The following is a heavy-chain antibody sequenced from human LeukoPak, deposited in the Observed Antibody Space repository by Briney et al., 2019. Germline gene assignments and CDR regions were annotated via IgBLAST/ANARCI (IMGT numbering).Heavy chain of an antibody. V-gene: IGHV3-21*01. Sequence: PGGSLRLSCAASGFTFSSYSMNWVRQAPGKGLEWVSSISSSSSYIYCADSVKGRFTISRDNAKNSLYLQMNSLRAEDTAVYYCASAVTHADWYFDLWGRGTLVTVSS. D-gene: IGHD4-17*01. CDR2: ISSSSSYI. CDR1: GFTFSSYS. CDR3: ASAVTHADWYFDL. J-gene: IGHJ2*01.